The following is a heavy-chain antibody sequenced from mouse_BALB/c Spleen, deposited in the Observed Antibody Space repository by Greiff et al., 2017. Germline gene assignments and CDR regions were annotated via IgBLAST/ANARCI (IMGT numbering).Heavy chain of an antibody. D-gene: IGHD2-10*02. CDR2: IYPGDGDT. V-gene: IGHV1-82*01. Sequence: VQLQQSGPELVKPGASVKISCKASGYAFSSSWMNWVKQRPGQGLEWIGRIYPGDGDTNYNGKFKGKATLTADKSSSTAYMQLSSLTSVDSAVYFCARLYGDYWGQGTTLTVSS. CDR3: ARLYGDY. CDR1: GYAFSSSW. J-gene: IGHJ2*01.